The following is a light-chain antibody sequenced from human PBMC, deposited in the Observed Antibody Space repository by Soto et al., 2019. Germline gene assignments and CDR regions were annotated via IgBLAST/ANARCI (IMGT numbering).Light chain of an antibody. V-gene: IGKV1-5*03. CDR1: QSITDW. Sequence: DIQMTQSPSTLSASVGDRVTITCRASQSITDWLAWYQQKPGKAPKFLIYKASNLEGGVPSRFSGSGSGTEFTLTISSVQPDDFATYYCQDWDDYWWSFGQGTKVEIK. CDR2: KAS. J-gene: IGKJ1*01. CDR3: QDWDDYWWS.